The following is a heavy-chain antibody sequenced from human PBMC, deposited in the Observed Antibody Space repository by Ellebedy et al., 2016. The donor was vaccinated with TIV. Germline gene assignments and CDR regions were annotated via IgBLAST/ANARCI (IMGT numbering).Heavy chain of an antibody. CDR2: IYPGDSDT. D-gene: IGHD3-22*01. J-gene: IGHJ3*02. CDR3: AREYYYDSSGYYYNRAFDI. V-gene: IGHV5-51*01. Sequence: GGSLRLSXKGSGYSFTSYWIGWVRQMPGKGLEWMGIIYPGDSDTRYSPSFQGQVTISADKSISTAYLQWSSLKASDTAMYYCAREYYYDSSGYYYNRAFDIWGQGTMVTVSS. CDR1: GYSFTSYW.